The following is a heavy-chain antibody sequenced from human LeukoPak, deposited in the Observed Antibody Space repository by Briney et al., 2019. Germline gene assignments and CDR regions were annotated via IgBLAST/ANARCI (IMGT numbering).Heavy chain of an antibody. D-gene: IGHD4-17*01. CDR1: GGSISSYY. CDR3: ARHDYGDVLFDY. J-gene: IGHJ4*02. Sequence: PSETLSLTCTVSGGSISSYYWSWIRQPPGKGLEWIGYIYYSGSTNYNPSLKSRVTISVDTSKNQFSLKLSSVTAADTAVYYCARHDYGDVLFDYWGQGTLVTVSS. V-gene: IGHV4-59*08. CDR2: IYYSGST.